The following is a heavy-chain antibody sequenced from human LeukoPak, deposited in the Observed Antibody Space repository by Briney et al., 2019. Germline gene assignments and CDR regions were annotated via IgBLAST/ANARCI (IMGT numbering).Heavy chain of an antibody. V-gene: IGHV4-61*02. CDR2: IYTSGST. D-gene: IGHD2-15*01. J-gene: IGHJ4*02. CDR3: ARDPTPLGYCSGGSCSV. Sequence: SETLSLTCTVSGGSISSGSYYWSWIRQPAGKGLEWIGRIYTSGSTNYNPSLKSRVTISVDTSKNQFSLKLSSVTAADTAVYYCARDPTPLGYCSGGSCSVWGQGTQVTVSS. CDR1: GGSISSGSYY.